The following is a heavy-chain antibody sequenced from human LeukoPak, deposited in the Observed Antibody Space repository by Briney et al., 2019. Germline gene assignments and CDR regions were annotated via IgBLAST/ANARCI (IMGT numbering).Heavy chain of an antibody. Sequence: SETLSLTCAVYGGSFSGYYWSWIRQPPGKGLEWIGEINHSGSTNYNPSLKSRVTISVDTSKNQFSLKLSSVTAADTAVYYCACGSCIAAYLDYWGKGTLVTVSS. CDR3: ACGSCIAAYLDY. D-gene: IGHD6-13*01. CDR1: GGSFSGYY. J-gene: IGHJ4*02. V-gene: IGHV4-34*01. CDR2: INHSGST.